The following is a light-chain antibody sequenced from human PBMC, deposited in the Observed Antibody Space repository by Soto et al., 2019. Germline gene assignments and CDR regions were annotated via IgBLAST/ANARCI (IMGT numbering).Light chain of an antibody. Sequence: DIQMTQSPTSLSASVGDRVTITCRASQTISSFLSWYQQKPGKGPKVLIYAASRLQSGVPSRFSGSGSATDFTLTISSLQPEDFATYYCKQSFTTPWTFGQGTKVEIK. CDR1: QTISSF. CDR2: AAS. J-gene: IGKJ1*01. CDR3: KQSFTTPWT. V-gene: IGKV1-39*01.